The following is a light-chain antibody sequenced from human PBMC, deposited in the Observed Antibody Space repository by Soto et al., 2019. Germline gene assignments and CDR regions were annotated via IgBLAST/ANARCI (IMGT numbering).Light chain of an antibody. V-gene: IGLV2-8*01. CDR1: RSDVGGYNF. J-gene: IGLJ1*01. CDR3: SSYAGSNMGV. Sequence: QSVLTQPPSASGSPGQSVTISCTGTRSDVGGYNFVSWYQQHPGKAPKLLIYEVTQRPSGVPDRFSASKSGNTASPTVSGLQAEDEADYYCSSYAGSNMGVFGTGTKVTVL. CDR2: EVT.